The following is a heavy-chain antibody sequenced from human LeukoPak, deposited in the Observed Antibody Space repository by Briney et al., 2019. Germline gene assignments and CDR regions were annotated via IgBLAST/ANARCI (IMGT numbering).Heavy chain of an antibody. CDR2: ISSSGSTI. CDR3: AKDPSYYGSTSNNDY. CDR1: GFTFSSYE. D-gene: IGHD3-10*01. J-gene: IGHJ4*02. Sequence: PGGSLRLSCAASGFTFSSYEMNWVRQAPGKGLEWVSYISSSGSTIYYADSVKGRFTISRDNSKNTLYLQMNSLRAEDTAVYYCAKDPSYYGSTSNNDYWGQGTLVTVSS. V-gene: IGHV3-48*03.